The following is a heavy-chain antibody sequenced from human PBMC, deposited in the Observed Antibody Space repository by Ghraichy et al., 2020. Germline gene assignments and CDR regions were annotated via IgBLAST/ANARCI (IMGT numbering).Heavy chain of an antibody. Sequence: GGSLRLSCAASGLGVSSNYMSWVRQAPGKGLEWVAILYSDGTPFHEDSVRGRFTISREESRNTMYLQMNTLRAEDTAVYYCARDSSSGWTSCYLYYYDGMDVWGRGTPVTVSS. CDR1: GLGVSSNY. J-gene: IGHJ6*02. V-gene: IGHV3-53*01. CDR3: ARDSSSGWTSCYLYYYDGMDV. D-gene: IGHD3/OR15-3a*01. CDR2: LYSDGTP.